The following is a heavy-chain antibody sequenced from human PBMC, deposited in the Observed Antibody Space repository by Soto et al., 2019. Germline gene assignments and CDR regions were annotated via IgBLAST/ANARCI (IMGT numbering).Heavy chain of an antibody. Sequence: SETLSLTSTVSGGNISDDTYYWGWIRQPPGKGLEWIGSIYYSGTSSYNPSLESRVTMSVDTSKKQLSLRLRSVTATDTAVYYCAREKWGSGSRWLDPWGQGTLVTVSS. J-gene: IGHJ5*02. CDR1: GGNISDDTYY. D-gene: IGHD6-19*01. V-gene: IGHV4-39*02. CDR3: AREKWGSGSRWLDP. CDR2: IYYSGTS.